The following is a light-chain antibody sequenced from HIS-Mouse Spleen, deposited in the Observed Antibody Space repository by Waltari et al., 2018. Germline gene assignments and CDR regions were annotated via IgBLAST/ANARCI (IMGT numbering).Light chain of an antibody. CDR3: CSYAGSYSYV. Sequence: QSALTQPRSVSGSPGQSVTISCTGPSSDVRGYNYVSWNQQHPGKAPKLMIYDVSKRPSGVPDRFSGSKSGNTASLTISGLQAEDEADYYCCSYAGSYSYVFGTGTKVTVL. V-gene: IGLV2-11*01. CDR2: DVS. J-gene: IGLJ1*01. CDR1: SSDVRGYNY.